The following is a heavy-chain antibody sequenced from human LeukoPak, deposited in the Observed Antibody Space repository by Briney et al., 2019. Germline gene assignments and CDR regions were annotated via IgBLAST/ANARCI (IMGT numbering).Heavy chain of an antibody. Sequence: ASVKVSCKASGYTFTSSGISWVRQAPGQGLEWVGWISTYNGNTNYAQKVQGRVTMTTDTSTNTAYMELWNLRSDDTAVYYCARGTRDLWGQGTLVTVSS. CDR2: ISTYNGNT. CDR1: GYTFTSSG. D-gene: IGHD1-14*01. CDR3: ARGTRDL. J-gene: IGHJ5*02. V-gene: IGHV1-18*01.